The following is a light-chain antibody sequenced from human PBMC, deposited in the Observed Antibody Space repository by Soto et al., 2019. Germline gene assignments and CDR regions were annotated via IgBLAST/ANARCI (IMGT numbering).Light chain of an antibody. CDR1: QSVSNNY. Sequence: EIVLTQSPGTLSLSPGERATLSCRASQSVSNNYLAWYQQKPGQAPRLLIYGASNRATGIPDRFSGSGSGTDFTLTVSSLQPEDFATYYCQQFDDYPFTFGPGTKVDIK. CDR2: GAS. CDR3: QQFDDYPFT. V-gene: IGKV3-20*01. J-gene: IGKJ3*01.